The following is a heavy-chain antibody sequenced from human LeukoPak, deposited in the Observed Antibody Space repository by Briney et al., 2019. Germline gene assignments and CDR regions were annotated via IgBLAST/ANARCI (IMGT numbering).Heavy chain of an antibody. Sequence: GGSLRLSCAASGFTFSSYAMSWVRQAPGKGLEWVSAISGSGGSTYYADSVKGRFTISRDNSKNTLYLQMNSLRAEDTAVHYCAKDSEDIVVVPAALSPQIDYWGQGTLVTVSS. J-gene: IGHJ4*02. V-gene: IGHV3-23*01. CDR1: GFTFSSYA. D-gene: IGHD2-2*01. CDR2: ISGSGGST. CDR3: AKDSEDIVVVPAALSPQIDY.